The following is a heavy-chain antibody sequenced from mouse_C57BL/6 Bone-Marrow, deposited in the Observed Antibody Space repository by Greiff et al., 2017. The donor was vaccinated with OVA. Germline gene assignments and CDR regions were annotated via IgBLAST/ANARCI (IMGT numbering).Heavy chain of an antibody. J-gene: IGHJ3*01. V-gene: IGHV1-72*01. CDR2: IDPNSGGT. Sequence: QVQLQQPGAELVKPGASVKLSCKASGYTFTSYWMHWVKQRPGRGLEWIGRIDPNSGGTKYNEKFKSKATLTVDKPSSTAYMQLSSLTSKDSAVYYCARETEYYFAYWGQGTLVTVSA. CDR1: GYTFTSYW. D-gene: IGHD1-1*01. CDR3: ARETEYYFAY.